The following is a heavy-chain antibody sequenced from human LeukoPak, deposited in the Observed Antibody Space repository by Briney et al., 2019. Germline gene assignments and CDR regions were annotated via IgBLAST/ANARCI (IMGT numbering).Heavy chain of an antibody. J-gene: IGHJ4*02. CDR2: IIPIFGTA. CDR3: ARGYYDSSGYYPPAY. D-gene: IGHD3-22*01. Sequence: GASVKVSCKASGYTFTSYGISWVRQAPGQGLEWMGGIIPIFGTANYAQKFQGRVTITTDESTSTAYMELSSLRSEDTAVYYCARGYYDSSGYYPPAYWGQGTLVTVSS. CDR1: GYTFTSYG. V-gene: IGHV1-69*05.